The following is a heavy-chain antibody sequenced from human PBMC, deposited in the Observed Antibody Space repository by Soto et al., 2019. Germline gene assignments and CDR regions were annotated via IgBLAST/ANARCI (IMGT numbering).Heavy chain of an antibody. Sequence: GGSLRLSCAASGFTFSSYAMSWVRQAPGKGLEWVSAISGSGGSTYYADSVKGRFTISRDNSKNTLYLQMNSLRAEDTAVYYCAKEGSWVTYYDFWSGYYYFDYWGQGTLVTVSS. V-gene: IGHV3-23*01. J-gene: IGHJ4*02. CDR2: ISGSGGST. D-gene: IGHD3-3*01. CDR1: GFTFSSYA. CDR3: AKEGSWVTYYDFWSGYYYFDY.